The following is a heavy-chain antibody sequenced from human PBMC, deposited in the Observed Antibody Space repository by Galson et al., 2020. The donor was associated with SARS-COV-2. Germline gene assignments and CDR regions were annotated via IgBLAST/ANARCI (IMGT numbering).Heavy chain of an antibody. J-gene: IGHJ5*02. CDR2: IYYSENT. V-gene: IGHV4-59*13. D-gene: IGHD1-26*01. Sequence: SETLSLTCPVSGGSISSYYWSWFRQPPGKGLEWIGYIYYSENTNYNPSHKSRVTISVDTSKNQLSLELNPVTPADTAVYYCARAPVGRNWFDPWGQGTLVTVSS. CDR1: GGSISSYY. CDR3: ARAPVGRNWFDP.